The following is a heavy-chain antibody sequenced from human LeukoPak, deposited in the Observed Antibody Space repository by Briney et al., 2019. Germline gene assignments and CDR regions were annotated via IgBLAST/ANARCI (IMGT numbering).Heavy chain of an antibody. Sequence: PSETLSLTCAVSGGSISSSNWWSWVRQPPGKGLEWIGEIYHSGSTNYNPSLKSRVTISVDKSKNQFSLKLSSVTAADTAVYYCARDIKLSKESLYSYGFDYWGQGTLVTVSS. CDR3: ARDIKLSKESLYSYGFDY. CDR2: IYHSGST. CDR1: GGSISSSNW. D-gene: IGHD5-18*01. V-gene: IGHV4-4*02. J-gene: IGHJ4*02.